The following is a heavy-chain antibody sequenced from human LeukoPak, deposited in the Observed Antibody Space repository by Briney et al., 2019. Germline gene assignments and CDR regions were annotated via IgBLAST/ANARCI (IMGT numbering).Heavy chain of an antibody. J-gene: IGHJ4*02. CDR1: GFPFSSYA. CDR3: ARDFTNIRGGGYFDN. CDR2: IWFDGGKI. D-gene: IGHD2/OR15-2a*01. Sequence: GGSLRLSCAASGFPFSSYATHWLRQAPGKGLEWVAVIWFDGGKIYYADSVKGRFTISRDNSKNTVYLQMNSLRVEDTAVYHCARDFTNIRGGGYFDNWGQGTLVTVSS. V-gene: IGHV3-33*01.